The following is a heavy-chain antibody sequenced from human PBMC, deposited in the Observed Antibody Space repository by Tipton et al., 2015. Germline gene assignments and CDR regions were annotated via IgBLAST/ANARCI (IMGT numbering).Heavy chain of an antibody. CDR2: IDPSGGSM. CDR1: GYSFTSYY. CDR3: AKSGFGELLSGMDV. J-gene: IGHJ6*02. Sequence: QVQLVQSGAEVKKPGASVKVSCKASGYSFTSYYMHWVRQAPGQGLEWMGTIDPSGGSMNYAQKFQGRLTMTRDTSTRTLYMELSSLRSEDTAVYYCAKSGFGELLSGMDVWGQGTTVTVSS. D-gene: IGHD3-10*01. V-gene: IGHV1-46*01.